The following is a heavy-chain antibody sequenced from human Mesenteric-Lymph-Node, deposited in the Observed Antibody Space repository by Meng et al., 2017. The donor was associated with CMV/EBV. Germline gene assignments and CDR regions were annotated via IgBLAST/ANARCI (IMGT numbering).Heavy chain of an antibody. CDR1: GYTFTGYY. V-gene: IGHV1-2*02. CDR2: INPNSGGT. Sequence: ASVKVSCKASGYTFTGYYMHWVRQAPGQGLEWMGWINPNSGGTNYAQKFQGRVTMTRDTSISTAYMELSRLRSDDTAVYYCARPRYSGSYYAFDIWGQGTMVTV. J-gene: IGHJ3*02. CDR3: ARPRYSGSYYAFDI. D-gene: IGHD1-26*01.